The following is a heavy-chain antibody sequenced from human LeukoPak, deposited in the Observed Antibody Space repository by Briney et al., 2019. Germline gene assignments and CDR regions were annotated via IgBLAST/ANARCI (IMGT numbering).Heavy chain of an antibody. CDR3: ARGTSPYDILTGYLY. CDR1: GFTFSSYE. CDR2: ISSSGSTR. D-gene: IGHD3-9*01. J-gene: IGHJ4*02. V-gene: IGHV3-48*03. Sequence: GGSLRLSCAASGFTFSSYEMNWVRQAPGKGLEWVSYISSSGSTRYYADSVKGRFTISRDNAKNSLYLQMNSLRAEDTAVYYCARGTSPYDILTGYLYWGQGTLVAVSS.